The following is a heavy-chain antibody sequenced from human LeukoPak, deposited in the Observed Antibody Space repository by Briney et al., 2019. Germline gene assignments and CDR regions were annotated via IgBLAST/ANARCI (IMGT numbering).Heavy chain of an antibody. CDR3: AITGDYRSGDYYYFYGMDV. D-gene: IGHD4-17*01. V-gene: IGHV3-30*03. J-gene: IGHJ6*02. Sequence: GRSLRLSCAASRFTFSSYGMHWVRQAPGKGLEWVAVISYGGSYKYYADSVRGRFTISRDNSKNTLYLQMNSLRAEDTAVYYCAITGDYRSGDYYYFYGMDVWGQGTTVTVSS. CDR1: RFTFSSYG. CDR2: ISYGGSYK.